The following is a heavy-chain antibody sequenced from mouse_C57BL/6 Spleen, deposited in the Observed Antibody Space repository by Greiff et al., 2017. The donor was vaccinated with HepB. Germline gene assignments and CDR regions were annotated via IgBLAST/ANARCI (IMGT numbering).Heavy chain of an antibody. V-gene: IGHV5-16*01. CDR2: INYDGSST. Sequence: EVNLVESEGGLVQPGSSMKLSCTASGFTFSDYYMAWVRQVPEKGLEWVANINYDGSSTYYLDSLKSRFIISRDNAKNILYLQMSSLKSEDTATYYCARDGDSWYFDVWGTGTTVTVSS. D-gene: IGHD2-13*01. CDR1: GFTFSDYY. CDR3: ARDGDSWYFDV. J-gene: IGHJ1*03.